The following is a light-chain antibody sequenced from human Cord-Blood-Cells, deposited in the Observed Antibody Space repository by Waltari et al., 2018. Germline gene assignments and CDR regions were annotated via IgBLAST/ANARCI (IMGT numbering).Light chain of an antibody. CDR3: QQYNSYSWT. CDR2: DAS. Sequence: DIKMTQSPSTLSASVGDRLTITCRASQSISSWLASYQQNPGKAPKLLTYDASSLASRVPSRFSGIQSGTEFALTISSLQPDNFATYYCQQYNSYSWTFDQGTKVEIK. V-gene: IGKV1-5*01. CDR1: QSISSW. J-gene: IGKJ1*01.